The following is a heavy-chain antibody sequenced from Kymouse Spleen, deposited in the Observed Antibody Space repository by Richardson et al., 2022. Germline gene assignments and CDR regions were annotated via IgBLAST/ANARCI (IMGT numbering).Heavy chain of an antibody. CDR1: GGSFSGYY. J-gene: IGHJ4*02. V-gene: IGHV4-34*01. CDR2: INHSGST. Sequence: QVQLQQWGAGLLKPSETLSLTCAVYGGSFSGYYWSWIRQPPGKGLEWIGEINHSGSTNYNPSLKSRVTISVDTSKNQFSLKLSSVTAADTAVYYCARRRDYYGSGSLDYWGQGTLVTVSS. D-gene: IGHD3-10*01. CDR3: ARRRDYYGSGSLDY.